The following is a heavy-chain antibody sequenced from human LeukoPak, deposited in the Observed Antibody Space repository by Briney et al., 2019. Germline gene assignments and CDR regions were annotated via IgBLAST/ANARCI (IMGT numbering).Heavy chain of an antibody. CDR2: ISGSGGST. CDR1: GFTFSSYA. D-gene: IGHD1-26*01. J-gene: IGHJ4*02. CDR3: AKDSLSGSYYAGDY. Sequence: TGGSLRLSCAASGFTFSSYAMSWVRQAPGKGLEWVSAISGSGGSTYYADSVKGRFTISRDNSKNTLYLQMNSLRAEDTAVYYCAKDSLSGSYYAGDYWGQGTLVTVSS. V-gene: IGHV3-23*01.